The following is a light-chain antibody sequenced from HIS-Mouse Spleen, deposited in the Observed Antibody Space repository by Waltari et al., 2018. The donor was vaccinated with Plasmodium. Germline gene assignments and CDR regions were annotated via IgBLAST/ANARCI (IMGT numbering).Light chain of an antibody. Sequence: SSELTQPPSVSVSPGQTARITCSGAALPTQSAYWYQQKPGQAPVLVIYKDSERPSGIPERFSGSSSGTTVTLTISGVQAEDEADYYCQSADSSGTYQVFGGGTKLTVL. CDR2: KDS. J-gene: IGLJ2*01. CDR1: ALPTQS. V-gene: IGLV3-25*03. CDR3: QSADSSGTYQV.